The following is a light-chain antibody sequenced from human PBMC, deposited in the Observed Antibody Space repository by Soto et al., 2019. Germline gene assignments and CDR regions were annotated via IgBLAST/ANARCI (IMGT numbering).Light chain of an antibody. CDR3: QKYDSAPFT. CDR1: QAISHY. J-gene: IGKJ3*01. V-gene: IGKV1-27*01. CDR2: GSS. Sequence: DVQMTQSPSPLSASVGDRVTIACRASQAISHYLAWYQQKLGKVPELLIYGSSTLQSGVTSRLSGSGSGKDFTLTISSLQPEDVATYYCQKYDSAPFTFGPGTKVDIK.